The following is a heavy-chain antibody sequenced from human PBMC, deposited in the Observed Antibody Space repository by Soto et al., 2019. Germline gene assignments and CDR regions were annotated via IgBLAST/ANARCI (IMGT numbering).Heavy chain of an antibody. CDR1: GFTVDDYA. V-gene: IGHV3-9*01. J-gene: IGHJ6*02. CDR3: AKDLSVAGSWVYYFSGMHV. D-gene: IGHD6-19*01. Sequence: GGALRLSSAASGFTVDDYAMHWIRQAPGKGLEWVSGISWNSGSIGYADSVKGRFTVSRDNSKNSLYLQMNSLRAEDTALYYFAKDLSVAGSWVYYFSGMHVRDQGTTETVYS. CDR2: ISWNSGSI.